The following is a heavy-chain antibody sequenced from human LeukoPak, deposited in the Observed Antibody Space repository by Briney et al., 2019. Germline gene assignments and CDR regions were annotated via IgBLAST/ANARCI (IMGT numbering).Heavy chain of an antibody. CDR1: GGSIRSATYC. CDR3: ARGPLGYFDY. V-gene: IGHV4-31*03. D-gene: IGHD6-6*01. Sequence: SQTLSLTCTVSGGSIRSATYCWNWIRQHPGKGLEWIGYIYYSGSTYCNPSLKSRVTILVDTSKNQFSLKLSSVTAADTAVYYCARGPLGYFDYWGHGTLVTVSS. J-gene: IGHJ4*01. CDR2: IYYSGST.